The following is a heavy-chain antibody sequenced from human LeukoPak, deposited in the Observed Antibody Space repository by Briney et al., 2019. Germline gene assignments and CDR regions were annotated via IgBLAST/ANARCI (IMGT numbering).Heavy chain of an antibody. CDR2: IKSKTDGGTT. Sequence: PGGSLRLSCAASGFTFTNAWMSWVRQAPGKGLEWVGRIKSKTDGGTTDYAAPVKGRFTISRDDSKNALYLQMNSLKIGDTAVYYCTTVPDYSSSWNAEYFQHWGQGTLVTVSS. CDR3: TTVPDYSSSWNAEYFQH. J-gene: IGHJ1*01. D-gene: IGHD6-13*01. CDR1: GFTFTNAW. V-gene: IGHV3-15*01.